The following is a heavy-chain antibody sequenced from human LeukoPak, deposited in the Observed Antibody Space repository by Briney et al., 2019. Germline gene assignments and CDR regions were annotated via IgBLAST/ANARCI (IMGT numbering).Heavy chain of an antibody. CDR2: INRDGSRI. CDR1: GFTFSSYW. Sequence: GGSLRLSCAASGFTFSSYWMHWVRHAPGKGLVWVSRINRDGSRIDHADSVRGRFTISRDNAKNTLYLQMNSLGVEDTAVYYCVRDFVGPDEYWGQGTQVTVSS. J-gene: IGHJ4*02. CDR3: VRDFVGPDEY. V-gene: IGHV3-74*01. D-gene: IGHD2-21*01.